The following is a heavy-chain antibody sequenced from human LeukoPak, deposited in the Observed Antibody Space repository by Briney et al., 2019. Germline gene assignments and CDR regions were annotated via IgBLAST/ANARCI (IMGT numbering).Heavy chain of an antibody. CDR1: GYTFTGYY. V-gene: IGHV1-2*02. CDR3: ARDRRDGYNYWYSDL. CDR2: INPNSGGT. Sequence: ASVKVSCKASGYTFTGYYMHWVRQAPGQGLEWMGWINPNSGGTNYAQKFQGRVTMTRDTSISTAYMELSRLRSDDTAVYYCARDRRDGYNYWYSDLWGRGTRVTVSS. J-gene: IGHJ2*01. D-gene: IGHD5-24*01.